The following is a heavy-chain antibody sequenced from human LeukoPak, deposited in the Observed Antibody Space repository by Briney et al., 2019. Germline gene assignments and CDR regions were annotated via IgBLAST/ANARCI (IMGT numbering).Heavy chain of an antibody. D-gene: IGHD3-22*01. CDR3: ARVSDPVVGYYYYFDY. CDR1: GFTVSSNY. Sequence: GGSLRLSCAASGFTVSSNYMSWVRQAPGKGLEWVSVIYSGYSTYYADSVKGRFTVSRDNSKNTLYLQMNSLRAEDTAVYYCARVSDPVVGYYYYFDYWGQGTLVTVSS. CDR2: IYSGYST. V-gene: IGHV3-53*01. J-gene: IGHJ4*02.